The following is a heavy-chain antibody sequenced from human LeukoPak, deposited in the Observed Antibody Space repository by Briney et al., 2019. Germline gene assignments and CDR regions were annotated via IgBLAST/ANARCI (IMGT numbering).Heavy chain of an antibody. J-gene: IGHJ3*02. D-gene: IGHD1-26*01. CDR2: INTDGSSA. Sequence: PGGSLRLSCAASGFTFSSYWMHWVRQAPGKGLVWVSRINTDGSSASYADSVKGRFTISRDNAKNTLYLQMNSLRAEDTAVYYCARVPRGGYSGSYEDAFDIWGQGTMVTVSS. CDR1: GFTFSSYW. V-gene: IGHV3-74*01. CDR3: ARVPRGGYSGSYEDAFDI.